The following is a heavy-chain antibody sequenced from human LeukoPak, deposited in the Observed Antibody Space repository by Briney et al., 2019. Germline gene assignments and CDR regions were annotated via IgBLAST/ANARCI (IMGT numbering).Heavy chain of an antibody. J-gene: IGHJ4*02. V-gene: IGHV3-23*01. D-gene: IGHD6-19*01. Sequence: GSPRLSCAASGFTFSTYAMTLVRQAPGKGLEWVSAISRSGDSTYYADSAKGRFPISRHNSKNTLYLPVNSLRAEDTAVYYCSFERARSGRGSGWRIFDYWGQGTLVTVST. CDR3: SFERARSGRGSGWRIFDY. CDR1: GFTFSTYA. CDR2: ISRSGDST.